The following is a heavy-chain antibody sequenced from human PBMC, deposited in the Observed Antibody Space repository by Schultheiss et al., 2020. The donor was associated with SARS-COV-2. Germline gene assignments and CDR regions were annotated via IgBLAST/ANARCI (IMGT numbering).Heavy chain of an antibody. Sequence: GGSLRLSCAASGFTFSSYAMSWIRQAPGKGLEWVSYISSSGSTIYYADSVKGRFTISRDNAKNSLYLQMNSLRAEDTAVYYCARALVSGSGYHHLWGRGTLVTVSS. V-gene: IGHV3-48*04. J-gene: IGHJ2*01. CDR3: ARALVSGSGYHHL. CDR2: ISSSGSTI. CDR1: GFTFSSYA. D-gene: IGHD3-22*01.